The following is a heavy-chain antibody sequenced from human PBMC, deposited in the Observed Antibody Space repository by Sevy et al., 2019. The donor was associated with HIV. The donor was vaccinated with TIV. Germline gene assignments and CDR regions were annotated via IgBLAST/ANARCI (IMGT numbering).Heavy chain of an antibody. V-gene: IGHV3-7*03. D-gene: IGHD4-17*01. CDR2: IKQDGSEK. J-gene: IGHJ4*02. CDR3: ASWTTVFDY. CDR1: GLSISSYW. Sequence: GGSLRLSCAVSGLSISSYWMNWVRQAPGKGLEWVANIKQDGSEKNYVDSVKGRFTISRDNAKNSLYLQMNRLRAEDTAVYYCASWTTVFDYWGQGTLVTVSS.